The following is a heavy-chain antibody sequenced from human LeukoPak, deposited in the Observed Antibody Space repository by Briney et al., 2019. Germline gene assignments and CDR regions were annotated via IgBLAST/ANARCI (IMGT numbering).Heavy chain of an antibody. J-gene: IGHJ3*02. CDR3: ARDPLAAGTVGAFDI. CDR1: GGTFRSYA. Sequence: GSSVKVSCKASGGTFRSYAISWVRQAPGQRLEWMGRIIPIFGTANYAQKFQGRVTITTDESTSTAYMELSSLRSEDTAVYYCARDPLAAGTVGAFDIWGQGTMVTVSS. V-gene: IGHV1-69*05. CDR2: IIPIFGTA. D-gene: IGHD6-13*01.